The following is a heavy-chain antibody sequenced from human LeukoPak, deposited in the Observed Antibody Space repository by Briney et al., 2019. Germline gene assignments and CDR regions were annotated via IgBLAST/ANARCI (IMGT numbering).Heavy chain of an antibody. D-gene: IGHD1-26*01. CDR3: ATDSGSYSFYYYYMNV. Sequence: GGSLRLPCAASGFTFNYAWMSWVRQAPGKGLEWVGRIKTNTDGGTTDHAAPVKGRFTISRDDAKDTLYLQMNSLKTEDTAVYYCATDSGSYSFYYYYMNVWGKGTTVTVSS. V-gene: IGHV3-15*01. J-gene: IGHJ6*03. CDR2: IKTNTDGGTT. CDR1: GFTFNYAW.